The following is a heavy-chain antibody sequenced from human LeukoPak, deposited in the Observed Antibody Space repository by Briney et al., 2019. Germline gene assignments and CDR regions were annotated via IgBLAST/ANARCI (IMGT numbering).Heavy chain of an antibody. CDR3: ARPPEYYESYYYYYMDV. CDR2: IKEDGSEK. V-gene: IGHV3-7*01. D-gene: IGHD3-22*01. Sequence: GGSLRLSCAASGFTFSRYWMSWVRQAPGKGLEWVAKIKEDGSEKYYLESVKGRFTISRDNAENSLYLLMNSLRAEDTAVYYCARPPEYYESYYYYYMDVWGTGTTVTVSS. CDR1: GFTFSRYW. J-gene: IGHJ6*03.